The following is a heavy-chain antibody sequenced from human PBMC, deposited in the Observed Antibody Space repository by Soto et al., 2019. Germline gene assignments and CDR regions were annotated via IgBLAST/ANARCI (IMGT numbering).Heavy chain of an antibody. V-gene: IGHV4-30-2*01. D-gene: IGHD6-19*01. Sequence: SETLCLTCAVSGGSTSSGGYSWSWIRQPPGKGLEWIGYIYHSGSTYYNPSLKSRVTISVDRSKNTLYLQMNSLRAEDTAVYYCAKDQWLVQAKPTLYYFDYWGQGTLVTVSS. J-gene: IGHJ4*02. CDR2: IYHSGST. CDR3: AKDQWLVQAKPTLYYFDY. CDR1: GGSTSSGGYS.